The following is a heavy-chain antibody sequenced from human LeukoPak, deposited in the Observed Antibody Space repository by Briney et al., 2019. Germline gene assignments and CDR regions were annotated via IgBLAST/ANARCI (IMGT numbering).Heavy chain of an antibody. J-gene: IGHJ6*03. V-gene: IGHV3-7*01. CDR1: GFTFSTYW. CDR3: ARAGYGSGSYLYYYYYYMDV. CDR2: IKQDGTEK. Sequence: PGGSLRLSCVASGFTFSTYWMSWVRQAPGKGLEWVANIKQDGTEKYYVDSVKGRFTISRDNAKNSLYLQMNSLRAEDTAVYYCARAGYGSGSYLYYYYYYMDVWGKGTTVTISS. D-gene: IGHD3-10*01.